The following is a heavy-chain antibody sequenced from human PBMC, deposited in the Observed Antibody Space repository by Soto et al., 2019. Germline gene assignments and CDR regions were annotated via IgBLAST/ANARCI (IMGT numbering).Heavy chain of an antibody. CDR2: IDPSDSYT. V-gene: IGHV5-10-1*01. CDR3: AQGPSNYDNNWFDP. Sequence: PGASLKISCKGSGYSFTSYWISWVRQMPGKGLEWMGRIDPSDSYTNYSPSFQGHVTISADKSISTAYLQWSSLKASDTAMYYCAQGPSNYDNNWFDPWGQVTLVTVSS. J-gene: IGHJ5*02. D-gene: IGHD4-4*01. CDR1: GYSFTSYW.